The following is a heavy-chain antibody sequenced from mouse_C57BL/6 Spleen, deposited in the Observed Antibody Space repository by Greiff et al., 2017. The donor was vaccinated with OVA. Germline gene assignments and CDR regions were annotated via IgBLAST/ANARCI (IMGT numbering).Heavy chain of an antibody. Sequence: EVQGVESGGGLVKPGGSLKLSCAASGFTFSDYGMHWVRQAPEKGLEWVAYISGGSSTIYYADTVKGRFTISRDNAKNTLFLQMTSLRSEDTAMYYCALLLLAYWGQGTLVTVSA. J-gene: IGHJ3*01. CDR1: GFTFSDYG. V-gene: IGHV5-17*01. CDR3: ALLLLAY. D-gene: IGHD1-1*01. CDR2: ISGGSSTI.